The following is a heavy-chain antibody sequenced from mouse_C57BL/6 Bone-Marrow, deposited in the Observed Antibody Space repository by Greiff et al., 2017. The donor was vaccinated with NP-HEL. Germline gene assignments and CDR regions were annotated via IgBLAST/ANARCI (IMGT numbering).Heavy chain of an antibody. CDR2: IYPRSGNT. CDR3: ARWYYGNYVGFAY. Sequence: VQLQQSGAELARPGASVKLSCKASGYTFTSYGISWVKQRTGQGLEWIGEIYPRSGNTSYNEKFKGKATLTADKSSSTAYMELRSLTSEDSAVYFCARWYYGNYVGFAYWGQGTLVTVSA. J-gene: IGHJ3*01. D-gene: IGHD2-1*01. V-gene: IGHV1-81*01. CDR1: GYTFTSYG.